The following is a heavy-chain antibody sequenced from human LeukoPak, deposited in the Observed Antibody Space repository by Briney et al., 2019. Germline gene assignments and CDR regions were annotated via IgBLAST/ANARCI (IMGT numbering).Heavy chain of an antibody. CDR1: GFIFDDYA. J-gene: IGHJ4*02. D-gene: IGHD6-19*01. Sequence: PGGSLRLSCAASGFIFDDYAMHWVRQAPGKGLEWVSLISGDGGSTYYADSVKGRFTISRDNSKNSLYLQMNSLRTEDTALYYRARYSPPHSSGWYGHFYYWGQGTLVTFSS. CDR2: ISGDGGST. V-gene: IGHV3-43*02. CDR3: ARYSPPHSSGWYGHFYY.